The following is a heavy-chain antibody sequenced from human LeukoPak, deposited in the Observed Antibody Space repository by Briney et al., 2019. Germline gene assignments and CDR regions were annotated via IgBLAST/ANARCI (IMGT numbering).Heavy chain of an antibody. Sequence: SETLSLTCAVYGGSFSGYYWSWIRHPPGKGLEWIGEINHSGSTNYNPSLKSRVTISVDTSKNQFSLKLSSVTAADTAVYYCARGRVYLYYFDYWGQGTLVTVSS. CDR3: ARGRVYLYYFDY. D-gene: IGHD5/OR15-5a*01. CDR2: INHSGST. CDR1: GGSFSGYY. J-gene: IGHJ4*02. V-gene: IGHV4-34*01.